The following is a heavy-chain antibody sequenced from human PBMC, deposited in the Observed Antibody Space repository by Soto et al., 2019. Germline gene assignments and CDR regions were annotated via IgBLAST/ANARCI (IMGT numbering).Heavy chain of an antibody. V-gene: IGHV3-7*01. Sequence: EVQLVESGGGLVQPGGSLRLSCAASGFTFSSYWMSWVRQAPGKGLEWVANIKQDGSEKYDVDSVKGRFTSSGDNDKNPLYLQMNSLRAEDTAVYYCAGDLSATVTAWGWFDPGGQGTLVAVSS. CDR1: GFTFSSYW. D-gene: IGHD4-17*01. CDR2: IKQDGSEK. CDR3: AGDLSATVTAWGWFDP. J-gene: IGHJ5*02.